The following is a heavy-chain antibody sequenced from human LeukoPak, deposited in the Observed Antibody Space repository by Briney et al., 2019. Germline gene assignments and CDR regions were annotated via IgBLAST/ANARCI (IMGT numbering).Heavy chain of an antibody. Sequence: PGGSLRLSCAASGFTFSSYSMNWVRQAPGKGLEWVAVISYDGSNKYYADSVKGRFTISRDNSKNTLYLQMNSLRAEDTAVYYCARDGNHYYDSSGYFDYWGQGTLVTVSS. J-gene: IGHJ4*02. CDR1: GFTFSSYS. CDR2: ISYDGSNK. D-gene: IGHD3-22*01. V-gene: IGHV3-30*03. CDR3: ARDGNHYYDSSGYFDY.